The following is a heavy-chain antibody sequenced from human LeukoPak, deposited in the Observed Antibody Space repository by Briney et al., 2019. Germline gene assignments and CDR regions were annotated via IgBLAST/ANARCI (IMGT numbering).Heavy chain of an antibody. Sequence: GESLKISCKGSGYSFTSYWISWVRQMPGKGLEWMGRIDPSDSYTNYSPSFQGHVTISADKSISTAYLQWSSLKASDTAMYYCAITYYYDSSGYYVFDYWAREPWSPSPQ. CDR3: AITYYYDSSGYYVFDY. D-gene: IGHD3-22*01. J-gene: IGHJ4*02. V-gene: IGHV5-10-1*01. CDR1: GYSFTSYW. CDR2: IDPSDSYT.